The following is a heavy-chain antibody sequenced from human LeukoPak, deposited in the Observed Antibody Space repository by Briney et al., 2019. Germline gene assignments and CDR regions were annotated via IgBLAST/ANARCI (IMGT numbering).Heavy chain of an antibody. CDR2: IYHSGST. D-gene: IGHD2/OR15-2a*01. Sequence: SETLSLTCAVSGGSISSSNWWSWVRQPPGKGLEWIGEIYHSGSTNYNPSLKSRVTISLDTSKNQFSLNLNSVTAADTAVYYCAKSNGHGLIDIWGQGTMVTVSS. CDR3: AKSNGHGLIDI. J-gene: IGHJ3*02. V-gene: IGHV4-4*02. CDR1: GGSISSSNW.